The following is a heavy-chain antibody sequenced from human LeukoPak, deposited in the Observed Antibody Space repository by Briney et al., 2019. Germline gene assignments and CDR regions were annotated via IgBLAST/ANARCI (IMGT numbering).Heavy chain of an antibody. J-gene: IGHJ6*02. D-gene: IGHD6-13*01. CDR2: TYYRAKWYN. CDR1: GDSVSSNSAA. CDR3: ARDGARIAAAGSYYGMDV. V-gene: IGHV6-1*01. Sequence: SQTLSLTCAISGDSVSSNSAAWNWISQSPSRGLEWLGRTYYRAKWYNDYAVSVKSRITINPDTSKNQFSLQLNSVTPEDTAVYYCARDGARIAAAGSYYGMDVWGQGTTVTVSS.